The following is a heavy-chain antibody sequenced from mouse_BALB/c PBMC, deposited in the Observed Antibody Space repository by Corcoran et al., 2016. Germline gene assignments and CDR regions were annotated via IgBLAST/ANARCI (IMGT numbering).Heavy chain of an antibody. Sequence: QIQLVQSGPELKKPGETVKISCKASGYTFTNYGMNWVKQAPGKGLKWMGWINTYTGEPTYADDFKGRFAFSLETSASTAYLQINNLKNEDTATYFGARHGSSRYYAMDYWGQGTSVTVSS. CDR3: ARHGSSRYYAMDY. D-gene: IGHD1-1*01. CDR2: INTYTGEP. J-gene: IGHJ4*01. CDR1: GYTFTNYG. V-gene: IGHV9-3-1*01.